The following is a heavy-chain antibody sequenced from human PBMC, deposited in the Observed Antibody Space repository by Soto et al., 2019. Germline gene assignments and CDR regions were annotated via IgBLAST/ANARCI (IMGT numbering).Heavy chain of an antibody. CDR1: GFTFDDYA. CDR3: AKDFTTMVRMCDY. D-gene: IGHD5-18*01. CDR2: ISWNSASI. Sequence: EVQLVESGGALVQPGRSLRLSCAASGFTFDDYAMHWVRQAPGKGPEWVSGISWNSASIGYADSVKGRFIISRDNAKKSLYLQMNSLKADDTAVYFCAKDFTTMVRMCDYWGQGTLVTVSS. V-gene: IGHV3-9*01. J-gene: IGHJ4*02.